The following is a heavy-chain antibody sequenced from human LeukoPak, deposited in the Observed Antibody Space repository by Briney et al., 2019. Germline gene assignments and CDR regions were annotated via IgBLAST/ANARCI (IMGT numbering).Heavy chain of an antibody. CDR2: IKQDGSEK. Sequence: GGSLRLSCAASGFTFSSYWMSWVRQAPGKGLEWVANIKQDGSEKYYVDSVKGRFTISRDNAKNSLYLQMNSLRAEDTAVYYCAREGSYCTNGVRYAGLDAFDIWGQGTMVTVSS. J-gene: IGHJ3*02. CDR1: GFTFSSYW. V-gene: IGHV3-7*01. CDR3: AREGSYCTNGVRYAGLDAFDI. D-gene: IGHD2-8*01.